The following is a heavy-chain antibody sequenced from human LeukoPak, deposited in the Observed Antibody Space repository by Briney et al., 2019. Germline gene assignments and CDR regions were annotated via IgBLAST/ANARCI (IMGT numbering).Heavy chain of an antibody. CDR1: GFTFSRYA. D-gene: IGHD2-8*01. Sequence: AGGSLRLSCAASGFTFSRYAMSWVRQAPGKGLEWVSAISDSGDYTYYGDSVKGLFTISRENSKNTLYLQMNSLRAEDTAAYYCAKDASIGKYCTNGVCSPFDYWGQGTLVTVSP. CDR2: ISDSGDYT. J-gene: IGHJ4*02. V-gene: IGHV3-23*01. CDR3: AKDASIGKYCTNGVCSPFDY.